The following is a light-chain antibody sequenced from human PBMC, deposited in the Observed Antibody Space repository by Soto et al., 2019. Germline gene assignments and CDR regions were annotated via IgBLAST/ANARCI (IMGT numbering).Light chain of an antibody. CDR2: GVS. CDR3: QQYGRD. J-gene: IGKJ3*01. CDR1: QSVSSY. Sequence: EIVLTQSPGTLSLSPGERATLSCRASQSVSSYLAWYQQKPGQAPRLLTYGVSSRATGIPDRFSGSGSGTDFTLTISRLEPEDFAVYYCQQYGRDFGPGTKVDIK. V-gene: IGKV3-20*01.